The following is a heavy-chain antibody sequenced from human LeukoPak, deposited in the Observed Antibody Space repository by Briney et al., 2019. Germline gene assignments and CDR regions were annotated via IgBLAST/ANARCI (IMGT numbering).Heavy chain of an antibody. CDR1: GFTLNRFY. V-gene: IGHV3-64D*06. J-gene: IGHJ4*02. CDR3: VKDRSIAAPNNDFFDS. D-gene: IGHD6-6*01. Sequence: GGSLRLSCSASGFTLNRFYLHWVRQAPGKGLEFVSHISSNGATTYYADSVKGRFTISRDNSKNTLYLQMSSLRADDTAVYYCVKDRSIAAPNNDFFDSWGQGALVTVPS. CDR2: ISSNGATT.